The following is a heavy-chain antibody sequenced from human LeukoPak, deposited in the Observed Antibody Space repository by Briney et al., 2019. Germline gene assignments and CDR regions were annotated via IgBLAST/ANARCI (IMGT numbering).Heavy chain of an antibody. CDR3: ARDMLAVPSNWFDP. J-gene: IGHJ5*02. Sequence: GASVKVSCKASGYTFTDYYMHWVRQAPGQGLEWIGWIYPNSGGTHYAQKFQGRVTVTRDTSVSTAYMEMSSLRSDDTAVYYCARDMLAVPSNWFDPWGQGTLVTVSS. CDR2: IYPNSGGT. V-gene: IGHV1-2*02. CDR1: GYTFTDYY. D-gene: IGHD2-8*01.